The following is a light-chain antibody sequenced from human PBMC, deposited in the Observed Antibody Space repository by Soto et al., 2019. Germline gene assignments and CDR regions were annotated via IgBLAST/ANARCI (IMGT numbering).Light chain of an antibody. J-gene: IGKJ4*01. CDR3: PPYFSYLPLT. V-gene: IGKV1-8*01. CDR1: QDISSY. CDR2: AAS. Sequence: AIRMTQSPSSLSASTGDRVTITCRASQDISSYLAWYQQKPGKAPKLLIYAASTLQSAVPSRFSGSGSGTDFTLTISGLQSEDFATYFCPPYFSYLPLTFGGGTRVEIK.